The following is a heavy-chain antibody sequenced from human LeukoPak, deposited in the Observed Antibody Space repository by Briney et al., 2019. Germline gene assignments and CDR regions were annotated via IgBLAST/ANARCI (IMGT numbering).Heavy chain of an antibody. Sequence: SETLSLTCAVYGGSISSYYWSWIRQPPGKGLELIGYIYYSGSTNYNPSLKSRVTISVDTSKNQFSLRLSSVTAADTAVYYCARVTGYVMEDYFDYWGQGTLVTVSS. J-gene: IGHJ4*02. D-gene: IGHD6-13*01. CDR3: ARVTGYVMEDYFDY. V-gene: IGHV4-59*12. CDR1: GGSISSYY. CDR2: IYYSGST.